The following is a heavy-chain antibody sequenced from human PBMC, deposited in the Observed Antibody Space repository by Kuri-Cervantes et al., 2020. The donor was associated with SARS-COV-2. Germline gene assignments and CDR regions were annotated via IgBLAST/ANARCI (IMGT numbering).Heavy chain of an antibody. Sequence: SELLSLTCTVPGGSISSGSYYWCWIRQPAGKGLEWIGRIYTSGSTNYNPSLKSRVTISVDTSKNQFSLKLSSVTAADTAVYYCARVRRLLQSNDVFDIWGQGTMVTVSS. CDR3: ARVRRLLQSNDVFDI. D-gene: IGHD5-24*01. CDR2: IYTSGST. V-gene: IGHV4-61*02. J-gene: IGHJ3*02. CDR1: GGSISSGSYY.